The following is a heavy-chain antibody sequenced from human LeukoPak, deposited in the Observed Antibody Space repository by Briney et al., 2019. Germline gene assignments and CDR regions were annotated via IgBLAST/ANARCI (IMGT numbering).Heavy chain of an antibody. CDR2: INHSGST. V-gene: IGHV4-34*01. J-gene: IGHJ4*02. CDR1: GGSFSGYY. D-gene: IGHD3-22*01. CDR3: ARGSRTYYYDSSGLYAY. Sequence: SETLSLTCAVYGGSFSGYYWSWIRQPPGKGLEWIGEINHSGSTNYNPSLKSQVTISVDTSKNQFSLKLSSVTAADTAVYYCARGSRTYYYDSSGLYAYWGQGTLVTVSS.